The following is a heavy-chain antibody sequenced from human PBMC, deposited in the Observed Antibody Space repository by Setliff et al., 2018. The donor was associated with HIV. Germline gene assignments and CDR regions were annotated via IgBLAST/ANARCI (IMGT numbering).Heavy chain of an antibody. J-gene: IGHJ3*02. CDR1: GGSISSYY. D-gene: IGHD3-9*01. V-gene: IGHV4-4*07. Sequence: PSETLSLTCTVTGGSISSYYWSWIRQPAGKGLEWIGRIYTSGSTNYNPSLKSRVTMSVDTSKNQFSLKLSSVTAADTAVYYCARVLLTGYYKGAFDIWGQGTMVTVSS. CDR3: ARVLLTGYYKGAFDI. CDR2: IYTSGST.